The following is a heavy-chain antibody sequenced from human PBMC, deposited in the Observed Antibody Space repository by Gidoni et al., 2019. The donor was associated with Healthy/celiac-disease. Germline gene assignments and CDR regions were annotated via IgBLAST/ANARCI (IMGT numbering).Heavy chain of an antibody. Sequence: EVQLLESGGGLVQPGGSLRLSCAASGFTFRRYDMSWVRQAPGKGLEWVSAISGSGGSTYYADSVKGRFTISRDNSKNTLYLQMNSLRAEDTAVYYCAKGDILWFGELYPYYFDYWGQGTLVTVSS. D-gene: IGHD3-10*01. J-gene: IGHJ4*02. V-gene: IGHV3-23*01. CDR2: ISGSGGST. CDR3: AKGDILWFGELYPYYFDY. CDR1: GFTFRRYD.